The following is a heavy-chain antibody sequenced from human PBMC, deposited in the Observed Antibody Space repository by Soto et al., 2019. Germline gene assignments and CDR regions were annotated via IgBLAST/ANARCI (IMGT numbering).Heavy chain of an antibody. J-gene: IGHJ6*02. Sequence: GESLKISCKGSGYSFTSYWIGWVRQMPGKGLEWMGIIYPGDSDTRYSPSFQGQVTISADKSISTAYLQWSSLKASDTAMYYCARQYYYDSSGYYYEHYYYGMDVWGQGTTVTVSS. CDR3: ARQYYYDSSGYYYEHYYYGMDV. D-gene: IGHD3-22*01. CDR2: IYPGDSDT. CDR1: GYSFTSYW. V-gene: IGHV5-51*01.